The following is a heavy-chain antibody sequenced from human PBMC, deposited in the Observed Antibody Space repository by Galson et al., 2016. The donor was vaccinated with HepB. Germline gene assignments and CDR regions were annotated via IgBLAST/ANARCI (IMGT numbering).Heavy chain of an antibody. V-gene: IGHV3-53*01. CDR2: IYSDGST. Sequence: SLRLSCAASGFTVSSNYMSWVRQAPGNGLEWVSAIYSDGSTYYADSVKGRFTISRDDSKNTLFLQMNSLRAEDTAVFYCAREASYYDAFDIWGQGTMVTVSS. D-gene: IGHD1-26*01. CDR3: AREASYYDAFDI. J-gene: IGHJ3*02. CDR1: GFTVSSNY.